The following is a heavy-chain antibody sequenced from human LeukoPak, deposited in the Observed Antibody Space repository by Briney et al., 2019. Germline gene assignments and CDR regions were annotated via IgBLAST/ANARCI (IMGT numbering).Heavy chain of an antibody. CDR2: IIPIFGTA. V-gene: IGHV1-69*13. CDR3: AREIVDTAMVDAFDI. J-gene: IGHJ3*02. Sequence: SVKVSCKASGDTFSSYAISWVRQAPGQGLEWMGGIIPIFGTANYAQKFQGRVTITADESTSTAYMELSSLRSEDTAVYYCAREIVDTAMVDAFDIWGQGTMVTVSS. CDR1: GDTFSSYA. D-gene: IGHD5-18*01.